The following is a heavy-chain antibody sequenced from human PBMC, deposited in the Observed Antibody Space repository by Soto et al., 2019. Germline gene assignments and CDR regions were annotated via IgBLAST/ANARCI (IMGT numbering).Heavy chain of an antibody. CDR1: GIVFSDY. J-gene: IGHJ5*02. V-gene: IGHV3-11*01. CDR3: ARLPFPWGWFDP. Sequence: QVQLVESGGGLVKPGGSLRLSCAASGIVFSDYMSWVRQAPGKGLEWLSYISGSGRTIYSADSVKGRFTISGDNATNLLYLQMNNVRTENTDVYYCARLPFPWGWFDPLGQGTLVTVSS. CDR2: ISGSGRTI. D-gene: IGHD3-16*01.